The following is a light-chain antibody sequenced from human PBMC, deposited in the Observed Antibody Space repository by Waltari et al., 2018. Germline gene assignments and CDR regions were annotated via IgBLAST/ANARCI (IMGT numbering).Light chain of an antibody. J-gene: IGLJ2*01. CDR2: GNR. Sequence: VLTQPPSVSGAPRPRVTISCTGNSPNVGAGYDGHWYQQFPGTDPRLLIFGNRNRPSGVPNRFSGSKSGTAATLAITGLQAEDEADCQSYDRSLRRSVFGGGTKLTVL. CDR3: QSYDRSLRRSV. V-gene: IGLV1-40*01. CDR1: SPNVGAGYD.